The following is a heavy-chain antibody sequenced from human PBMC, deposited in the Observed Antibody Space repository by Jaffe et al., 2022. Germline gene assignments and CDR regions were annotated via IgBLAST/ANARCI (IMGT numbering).Heavy chain of an antibody. CDR3: AREGHQTLAFQYYDILTGYFSDPSWFDP. CDR1: GYTFTSYD. V-gene: IGHV1-8*01. Sequence: QVQLVQSGAEVKKPGASVKVSCKASGYTFTSYDINWVRQATGQGLEWMGWMNPNSGNTGYAQKFQGRVTMTRNTSISTAYMELSSLRSEDTAVYYCAREGHQTLAFQYYDILTGYFSDPSWFDPWGQGTLVTVSS. D-gene: IGHD3-9*01. CDR2: MNPNSGNT. J-gene: IGHJ5*02.